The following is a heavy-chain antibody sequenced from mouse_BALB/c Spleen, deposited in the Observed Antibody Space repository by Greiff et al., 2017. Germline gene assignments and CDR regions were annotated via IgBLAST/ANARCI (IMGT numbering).Heavy chain of an antibody. V-gene: IGHV5-6-3*01. CDR2: INSNGGST. D-gene: IGHD3-3*01. Sequence: EVQLVESGGGLVQPGGSLKLSCAASGFTFSSYGMSWVRQTPDKRLELVATINSNGGSTYYPDSVKGRFTISRDNAKNTLYLQMSSLKSEDTAMYYCARDGALGAMDYWGQGTSVTVSS. CDR3: ARDGALGAMDY. J-gene: IGHJ4*01. CDR1: GFTFSSYG.